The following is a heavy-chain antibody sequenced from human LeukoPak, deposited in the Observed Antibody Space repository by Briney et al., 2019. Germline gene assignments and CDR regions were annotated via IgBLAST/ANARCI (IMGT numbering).Heavy chain of an antibody. D-gene: IGHD1-14*01. V-gene: IGHV4-39*07. CDR2: VYYTGTT. J-gene: IGHJ4*02. Sequence: SETLSLTCTVSSGSISSRSYYWVWIRQPPGKGLEWMGSVYYTGTTYYKPSLKSRLTISVDTFNNQFSLRLTSVTAADTAVYYCAREIGETTITSSGERWGQGSLVTVSS. CDR3: AREIGETTITSSGER. CDR1: SGSISSRSYY.